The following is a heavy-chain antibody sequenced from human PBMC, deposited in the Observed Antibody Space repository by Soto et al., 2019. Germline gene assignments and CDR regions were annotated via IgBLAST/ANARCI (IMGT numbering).Heavy chain of an antibody. CDR2: ISAYNGNT. J-gene: IGHJ6*02. V-gene: IGHV1-18*01. Sequence: GSVKVSCKASGYTFTSYGISWVRQAPGQGLEWLGWISAYNGNTNYAQKLQGRVTMTTDTSTSTAYMELRSLRSDDTAVYYCARDSLLRYFDWFPRGYYYYGMDVWGQGTTVTVSS. D-gene: IGHD3-9*01. CDR1: GYTFTSYG. CDR3: ARDSLLRYFDWFPRGYYYYGMDV.